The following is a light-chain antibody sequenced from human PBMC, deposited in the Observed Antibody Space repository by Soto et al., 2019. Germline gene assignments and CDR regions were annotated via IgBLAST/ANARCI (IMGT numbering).Light chain of an antibody. CDR2: KAS. CDR1: QSISTW. J-gene: IGKJ2*01. V-gene: IGKV1-5*03. Sequence: DIQMTQSPSTLSASVGDRVTITCRASQSISTWLAWYQQKPGKAPKLLIYKASSLRNGVPSRFSGSGSGTEFTLTIYCLQPNDFACYYCQQYNGYPHTFGQGTELEIK. CDR3: QQYNGYPHT.